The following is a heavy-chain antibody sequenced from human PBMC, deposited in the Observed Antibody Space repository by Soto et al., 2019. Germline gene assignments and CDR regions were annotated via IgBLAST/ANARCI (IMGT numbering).Heavy chain of an antibody. D-gene: IGHD2-15*01. CDR3: VRATGYCSGGSCYPKWFDP. V-gene: IGHV2-26*01. J-gene: IGHJ5*02. Sequence: QVTLKESGPVLVKPTETLTLTCTVSGFSLSNSKMGVSWIRQPPGKALEWLAQISSNDEKTYRTSLKSRLTISKDTSKSQVVLTMANMDPVDTVTYFCVRATGYCSGGSCYPKWFDPWGQGILVTVSS. CDR1: GFSLSNSKMG. CDR2: ISSNDEK.